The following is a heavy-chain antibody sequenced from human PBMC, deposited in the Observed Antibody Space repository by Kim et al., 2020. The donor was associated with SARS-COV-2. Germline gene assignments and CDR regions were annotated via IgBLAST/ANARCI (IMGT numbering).Heavy chain of an antibody. V-gene: IGHV3-21*01. D-gene: IGHD6-6*01. CDR2: M. Sequence: MYYADSVKGRFTISRDNAKNSLYLQMNSLRAEDTAVYYCARAEYSSSLAYWGQGTLVTVSS. CDR3: ARAEYSSSLAY. J-gene: IGHJ4*02.